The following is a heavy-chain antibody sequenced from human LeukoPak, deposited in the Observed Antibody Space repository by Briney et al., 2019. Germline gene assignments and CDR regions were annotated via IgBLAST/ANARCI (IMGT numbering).Heavy chain of an antibody. V-gene: IGHV3-23*01. D-gene: IGHD5-12*01. J-gene: IGHJ4*02. CDR2: TSGSGSGT. CDR1: GFTFSNYA. CDR3: AKQRGYTYNYAIDY. Sequence: GGSLRLSCAASGFTFSNYAMSWVRQAPGEGLEWVSGTSGSGSGTYYADSVKGRFSISRDNSKNTLSLQMNSLRAEDTAIYYCAKQRGYTYNYAIDYWGQGTLVTVSS.